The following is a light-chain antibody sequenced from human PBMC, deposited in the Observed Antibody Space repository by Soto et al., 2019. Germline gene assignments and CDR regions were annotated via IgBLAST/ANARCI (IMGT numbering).Light chain of an antibody. CDR3: QQSYITPYT. V-gene: IGKV1-39*01. CDR2: AAS. Sequence: DIQMTQSPSSLSASVGDTVTITCRASQSISVHLNWYQQKTGKVPKLLIYAASNLQSGVTLRFSGSGSETDFALTSSSLQPEDFATYYGQQSYITPYTFGQGTKLEIK. J-gene: IGKJ2*01. CDR1: QSISVH.